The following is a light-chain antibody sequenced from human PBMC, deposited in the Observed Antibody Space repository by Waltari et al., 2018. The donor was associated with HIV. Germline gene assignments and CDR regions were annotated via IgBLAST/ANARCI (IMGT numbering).Light chain of an antibody. V-gene: IGKV1-33*01. CDR3: QQYDNLPPLT. CDR2: DAS. J-gene: IGKJ4*01. Sequence: DIQMTQSPSSLSASVGDRVTLTCQASQDISNYLNWYQHKPGKAPKLLIYDASNLETGGPSRFSGSGSGTDFTFTISSLQPEDIATYYCQQYDNLPPLTFGGGTKVEIK. CDR1: QDISNY.